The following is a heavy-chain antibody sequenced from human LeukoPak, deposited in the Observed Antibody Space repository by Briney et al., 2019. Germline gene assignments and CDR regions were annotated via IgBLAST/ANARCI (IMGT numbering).Heavy chain of an antibody. V-gene: IGHV1-24*01. CDR3: ATASGSYNYHFDY. J-gene: IGHJ4*02. CDR1: GYTLTELS. D-gene: IGHD1-26*01. Sequence: ASVKVSCKVSGYTLTELSMHWVRQAPGKGLEWMGGFDPEDGGTIYAQKFQGRVTMTEDTSTDTAYMELSSLRSEDTAVYYCATASGSYNYHFDYWGQGTLVTVSS. CDR2: FDPEDGGT.